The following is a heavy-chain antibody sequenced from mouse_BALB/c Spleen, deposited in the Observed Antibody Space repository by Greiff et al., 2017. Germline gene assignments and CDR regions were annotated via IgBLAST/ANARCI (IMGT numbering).Heavy chain of an antibody. D-gene: IGHD2-3*01. Sequence: EVQLVESGGGLVKPGGSLKLSCAASGFTFSSYTMSWVRQTPEQRLEWVATISSGGSYTYYPDSVKGRFTISRDNAKNTLYLQMSSLKSEDTAMYYCTRDPCYDGPYYYAMDYWGQGTSVTVSS. CDR1: GFTFSSYT. CDR3: TRDPCYDGPYYYAMDY. J-gene: IGHJ4*01. V-gene: IGHV5-6-4*01. CDR2: ISSGGSYT.